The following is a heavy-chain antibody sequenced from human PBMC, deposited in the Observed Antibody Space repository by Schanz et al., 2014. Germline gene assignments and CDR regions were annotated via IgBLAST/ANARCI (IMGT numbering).Heavy chain of an antibody. CDR3: ARGLGDERWLDLNEAFDI. Sequence: QVQLVQSGAEVKKPGSSVKVSCKASGGTFSSSTLTWVRQAPGQGLEWMGRIIPILDKTNYAQKFQGRVTMTADKSTSTVYMEVSGLRSEDTAVYYCARGLGDERWLDLNEAFDICGQWTIVTVSS. CDR2: IIPILDKT. J-gene: IGHJ3*02. CDR1: GGTFSSST. D-gene: IGHD6-19*01. V-gene: IGHV1-69*08.